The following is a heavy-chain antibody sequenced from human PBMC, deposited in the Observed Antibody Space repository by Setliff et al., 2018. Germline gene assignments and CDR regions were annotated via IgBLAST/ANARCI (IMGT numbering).Heavy chain of an antibody. V-gene: IGHV1-8*01. J-gene: IGHJ6*02. D-gene: IGHD2-21*01. Sequence: ASVKVSCKASGYSFTSYDINWVRLAAGQGLEWMGWVSPINDGKRGYAQKIQGRITITWVSSISTAYMELSSLRSEDTAVYYCAKDFLGVVIALHCMDVWGQGTTVTVSS. CDR2: VSPINDGKR. CDR3: AKDFLGVVIALHCMDV. CDR1: GYSFTSYD.